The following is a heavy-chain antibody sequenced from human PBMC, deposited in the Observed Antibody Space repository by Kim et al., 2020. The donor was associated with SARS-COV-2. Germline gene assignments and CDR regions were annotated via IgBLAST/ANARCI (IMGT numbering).Heavy chain of an antibody. D-gene: IGHD3-22*01. CDR2: ISWNSGSI. CDR1: GFTFDDYA. Sequence: GGSLRLSCAASGFTFDDYAMHWVRQAPGKGLEWVSGISWNSGSIGYADSVKGRFTISRDNAKNSLYLQMNSLRAEDTALYYCAKAFTYYYDSSGYLFDYLGQGTLVTVSS. J-gene: IGHJ4*02. CDR3: AKAFTYYYDSSGYLFDY. V-gene: IGHV3-9*01.